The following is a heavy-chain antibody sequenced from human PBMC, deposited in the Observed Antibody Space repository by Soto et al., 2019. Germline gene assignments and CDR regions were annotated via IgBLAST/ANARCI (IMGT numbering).Heavy chain of an antibody. CDR2: SSASGDST. CDR1: GFTFRSHA. V-gene: IGHV3-23*01. J-gene: IGHJ4*02. Sequence: EVQVLESGGGWVQPGGSLRLSCAASGFTFRSHAMTWVRQAPGKGLKWVSASSASGDSTYYADSVKGRFTISRDNSKNTMYLQMNSLRAEDTAVYYCAKDKEAYCAGDCYLDCWGQGTQVTVSS. D-gene: IGHD2-21*02. CDR3: AKDKEAYCAGDCYLDC.